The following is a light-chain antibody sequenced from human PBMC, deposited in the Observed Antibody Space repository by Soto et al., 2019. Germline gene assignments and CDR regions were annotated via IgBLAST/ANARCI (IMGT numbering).Light chain of an antibody. V-gene: IGLV2-14*01. CDR1: SSDVGGYNY. CDR3: SSNTRSSVLL. CDR2: EVS. Sequence: QSALTQPASVSGSPGQSITISCTGTSSDVGGYNYVSWFQHLPGKAPKLIIYEVSHRPSGISNRFSGSKSGNTASLTIAGLQAEDEADYYCSSNTRSSVLLFGGGTQLTVL. J-gene: IGLJ2*01.